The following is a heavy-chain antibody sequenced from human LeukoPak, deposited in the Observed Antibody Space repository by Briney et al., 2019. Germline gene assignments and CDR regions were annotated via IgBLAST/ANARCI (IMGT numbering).Heavy chain of an antibody. CDR1: GFTFSSYA. J-gene: IGHJ6*02. Sequence: PGGSLRLSCAASGFTFSSYAMHWVRQAPGKGLEWVAVISYDGSNKYYADSVKGRFTIYRDNSKNTLYLQMNSLRAEDTAVYYCARDPPSSYYDFWCGYQPNYYYYGMDVWGQGTTVTVSS. CDR3: ARDPPSSYYDFWCGYQPNYYYYGMDV. CDR2: ISYDGSNK. D-gene: IGHD3-3*01. V-gene: IGHV3-30-3*01.